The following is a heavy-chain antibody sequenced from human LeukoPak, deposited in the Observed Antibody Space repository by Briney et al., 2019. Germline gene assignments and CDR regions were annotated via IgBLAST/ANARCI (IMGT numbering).Heavy chain of an antibody. CDR2: IRYDGSNK. V-gene: IGHV3-30*02. D-gene: IGHD2-15*01. J-gene: IGHJ3*02. CDR1: GFTFSSYG. CDR3: AKEGGQAPAFDI. Sequence: GGSLRLSCAASGFTFSSYGMHLVRQAPGKGLEWVAFIRYDGSNKYYADSVKGRFTISRDNSKNTLYLQMNSLRAEDTAVYYCAKEGGQAPAFDIWGQGTMVTVSS.